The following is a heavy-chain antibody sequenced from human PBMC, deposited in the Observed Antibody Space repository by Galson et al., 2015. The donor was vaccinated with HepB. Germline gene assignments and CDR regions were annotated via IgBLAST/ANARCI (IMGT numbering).Heavy chain of an antibody. Sequence: SLRLSCAASGFTVSSYWMSWVRQAPGKGLEWVANIKQDGSEKYYVDSVKGRFTISRDNAKNSLYLQMNSLRAEDTAVYYCAREPRYCSGGSCYDSWGQGTLVTVSS. V-gene: IGHV3-7*03. CDR2: IKQDGSEK. D-gene: IGHD2-15*01. CDR3: AREPRYCSGGSCYDS. CDR1: GFTVSSYW. J-gene: IGHJ4*02.